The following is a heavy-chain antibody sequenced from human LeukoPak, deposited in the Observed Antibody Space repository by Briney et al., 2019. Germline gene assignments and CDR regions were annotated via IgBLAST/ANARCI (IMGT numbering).Heavy chain of an antibody. Sequence: SQTLSLTCTVSGGSISSGGYYWSWIRQHPGKGLEWIGYIYYSGSTYYNPSLKSRVTISVDTSKNQFSLKLSSVTAADTAVYYCARLGVEMATIYFDYWGQGTLVTVSS. CDR1: GGSISSGGYY. J-gene: IGHJ4*02. D-gene: IGHD5-12*01. CDR3: ARLGVEMATIYFDY. CDR2: IYYSGST. V-gene: IGHV4-31*03.